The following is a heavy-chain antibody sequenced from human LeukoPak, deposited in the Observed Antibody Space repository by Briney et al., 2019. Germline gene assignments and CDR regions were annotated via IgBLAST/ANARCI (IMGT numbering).Heavy chain of an antibody. CDR3: AKGMNTVTGENAFDI. J-gene: IGHJ3*02. CDR1: GFTFDDYA. Sequence: PGRSLRLSCAASGFTFDDYAMHWVRHAPGKGLEWVSGISWNSGSIGYADSVKGRFTISRDNAKNSLYLQMNSLRAEDTALYYCAKGMNTVTGENAFDIWGQGTMVTVSS. CDR2: ISWNSGSI. D-gene: IGHD4-17*01. V-gene: IGHV3-9*01.